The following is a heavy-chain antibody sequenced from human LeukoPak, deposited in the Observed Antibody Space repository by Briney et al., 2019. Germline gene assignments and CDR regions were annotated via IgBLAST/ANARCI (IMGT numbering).Heavy chain of an antibody. CDR1: GGSISSGGYS. V-gene: IGHV4-31*03. CDR2: IYYSGST. J-gene: IGHJ4*02. CDR3: ARNRRYYYGSGPGVFDY. D-gene: IGHD3-10*01. Sequence: SETLSLTCTVSGGSISSGGYSWSWIRQHPGKGLEWIGYIYYSGSTYYNPSLKSRVTISVDTSKNQFSLKLSSVTAADTAVYYCARNRRYYYGSGPGVFDYWGQGTLVTVSS.